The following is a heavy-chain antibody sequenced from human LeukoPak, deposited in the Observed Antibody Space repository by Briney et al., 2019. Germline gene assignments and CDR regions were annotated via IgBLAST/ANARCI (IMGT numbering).Heavy chain of an antibody. J-gene: IGHJ4*02. CDR2: IYYSGST. Sequence: PSETLSLTCTVSGGSISSYYWSWIRQPPGKGLEWTGYIYYSGSTNYNPSLKSRVTISVDTSKNQFSLKLSSVTAADTAVYYCARDPSSGWSYYFDYWGQGALVTVSS. V-gene: IGHV4-59*01. CDR3: ARDPSSGWSYYFDY. D-gene: IGHD6-19*01. CDR1: GGSISSYY.